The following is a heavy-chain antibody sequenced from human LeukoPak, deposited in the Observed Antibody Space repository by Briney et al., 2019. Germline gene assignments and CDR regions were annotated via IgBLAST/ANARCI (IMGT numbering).Heavy chain of an antibody. V-gene: IGHV1-2*02. CDR1: GYTFTGYY. J-gene: IGHJ4*02. D-gene: IGHD1-26*01. CDR2: INPNSGGT. Sequence: ASVEVSCKASGYTFTGYYMHWVRQAPGQGLEWMGWINPNSGGTNYAQKFQGRVTMTRDTSISTAYMELSRLRSDDTAVYYCAREHSGSYYAFDYWGQGTLVTVSS. CDR3: AREHSGSYYAFDY.